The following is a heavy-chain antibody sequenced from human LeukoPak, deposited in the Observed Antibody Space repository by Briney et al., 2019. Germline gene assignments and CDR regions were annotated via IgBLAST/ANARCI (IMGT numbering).Heavy chain of an antibody. Sequence: GGSLRLSCAASGFTFSSYGMSWVRQAPGKGLEWVSAISGSGGSTYYADSVKGRFTISRDNSKNTLYLQMNSLKGDDTAVYYCAKDSAFYYIDVWGKGTTVIISS. CDR1: GFTFSSYG. CDR3: AKDSAFYYIDV. V-gene: IGHV3-23*01. CDR2: ISGSGGST. D-gene: IGHD3-10*01. J-gene: IGHJ6*03.